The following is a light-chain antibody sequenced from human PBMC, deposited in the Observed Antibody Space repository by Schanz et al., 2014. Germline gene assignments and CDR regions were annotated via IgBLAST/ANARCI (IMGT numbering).Light chain of an antibody. CDR3: AAWDDSLNGVV. J-gene: IGLJ2*01. V-gene: IGLV1-44*01. Sequence: QSVLTQPPSASGTPGQRVTISCSGSSSNIGRNYVYWYQQLPGTAPKLLIYSNNQRPSGVPDRFSGSKSGTSASLAISGLQSEDEADYYCAAWDDSLNGVVFGGGTKLTVL. CDR2: SNN. CDR1: SSNIGRNY.